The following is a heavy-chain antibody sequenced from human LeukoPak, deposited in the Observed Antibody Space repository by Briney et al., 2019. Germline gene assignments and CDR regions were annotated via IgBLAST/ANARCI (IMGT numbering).Heavy chain of an antibody. CDR1: GFTFTNYE. Sequence: GGSLRLSCAASGFTFTNYEMNWVRQAPGKGLEWVSYISSSGRIIYYADSVKGRFTISRDNAKDTLYLQMNSLRAEDTAVYYCASGNSHAFDIWGQGTMVTVSS. J-gene: IGHJ3*02. V-gene: IGHV3-48*03. CDR3: ASGNSHAFDI. CDR2: ISSSGRII.